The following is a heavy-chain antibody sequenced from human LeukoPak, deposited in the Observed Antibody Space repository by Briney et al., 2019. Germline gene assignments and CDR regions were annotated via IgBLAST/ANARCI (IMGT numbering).Heavy chain of an antibody. CDR2: INHSGST. J-gene: IGHJ4*02. Sequence: SQTLSLTCTVSGGSISSGDYYWSWIRQPPGKGLEWIGEINHSGSTNYNPSLKSRVTISVDTSKNQFSLKLSSVTAADTAVYYCAAAAMSSRIDYWGQGTLVTVSS. CDR1: GGSISSGDYY. CDR3: AAAAMSSRIDY. V-gene: IGHV4-30-4*01. D-gene: IGHD2-2*01.